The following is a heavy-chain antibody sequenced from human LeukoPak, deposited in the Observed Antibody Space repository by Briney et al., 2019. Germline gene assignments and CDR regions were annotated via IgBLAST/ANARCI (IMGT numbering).Heavy chain of an antibody. J-gene: IGHJ6*02. V-gene: IGHV3-21*01. D-gene: IGHD5-12*01. CDR1: GFTFSSYS. Sequence: GGSLRLSCAASGFTFSSYSMNWVRQAPGKGLEWVSSISSSSSYIYYADSVKGRFTISRDNAKNSLYLQMNSLRAEDTAVYYCARVSAVATDYYYYGMDVWGQGTTVTVSS. CDR3: ARVSAVATDYYYYGMDV. CDR2: ISSSSSYI.